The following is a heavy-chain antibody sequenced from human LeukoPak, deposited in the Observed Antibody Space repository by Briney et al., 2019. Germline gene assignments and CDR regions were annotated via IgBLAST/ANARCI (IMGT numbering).Heavy chain of an antibody. J-gene: IGHJ4*02. CDR3: GGSGSSEDY. D-gene: IGHD3-10*01. CDR1: GFTFSSYW. Sequence: PGGSLRLSCAASGFTFSSYWMHWVCQAPGKGLVWVSRINSDGSRTGYADSVKGRFTISRDNAKNTLYLQMNSLRAEDTAVYYCGGSGSSEDYWGQGTLVTVSS. CDR2: INSDGSRT. V-gene: IGHV3-74*01.